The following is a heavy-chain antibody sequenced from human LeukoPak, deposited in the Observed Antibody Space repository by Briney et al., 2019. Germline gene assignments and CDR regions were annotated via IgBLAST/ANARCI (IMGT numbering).Heavy chain of an antibody. J-gene: IGHJ6*03. V-gene: IGHV3-11*04. CDR1: GFTFSDYY. CDR3: ARDQTKWEPLRRRDYYYMDV. Sequence: MPGGSLRLSCAASGFTFSDYYMSWIRQAPGKGLEWVSYISSSGSTIYYADSVKGRFTISRDNAKNSLYLQMNSLRAEDTAVYYCARDQTKWEPLRRRDYYYMDVWGKGTTVTVSS. CDR2: ISSSGSTI. D-gene: IGHD1-26*01.